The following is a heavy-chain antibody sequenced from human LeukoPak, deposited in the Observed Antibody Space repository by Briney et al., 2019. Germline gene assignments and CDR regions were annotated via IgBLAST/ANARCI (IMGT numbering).Heavy chain of an antibody. D-gene: IGHD3-16*01. J-gene: IGHJ4*02. CDR2: ISSSSSYI. Sequence: GGSLRLSCAASGFTFSSYAMSWVRQAPGKGLEWVSSISSSSSYIYYADSVKGRFTISRDNAKNSLYLQMNSLRAEDTAVYYCASTVANTHNWGQGTLVTVSS. CDR1: GFTFSSYA. CDR3: ASTVANTHN. V-gene: IGHV3-21*01.